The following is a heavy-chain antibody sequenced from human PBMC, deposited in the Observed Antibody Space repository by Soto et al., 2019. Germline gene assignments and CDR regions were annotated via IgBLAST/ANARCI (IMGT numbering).Heavy chain of an antibody. CDR2: IYSGGST. CDR3: ARVGVGVVVAATRYYYYGMDV. Sequence: GGSLRLSCAASGFTVSSNYMSWVRQAPGKGLEWVSVIYSGGSTYYADSVKGRFTISRHYSKNTRYLQMNSRRAEDTAVYYCARVGVGVVVAATRYYYYGMDVWGQGTTVTVSS. J-gene: IGHJ6*02. V-gene: IGHV3-53*04. D-gene: IGHD2-15*01. CDR1: GFTVSSNY.